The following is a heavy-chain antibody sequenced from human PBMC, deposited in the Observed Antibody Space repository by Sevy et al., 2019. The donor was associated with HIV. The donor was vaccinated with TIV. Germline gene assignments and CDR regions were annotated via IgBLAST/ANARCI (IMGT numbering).Heavy chain of an antibody. CDR1: GFTFSSYG. CDR3: AKELSSIVVVVAAIDY. Sequence: GGSLRLSCAASGFTFSSYGMHWVRQAPGKGLEWVAVISYDGSNKYYADSVKGGFTISRDNSKNTLYLQMNSLRAEDTAVYYCAKELSSIVVVVAAIDYWGQGTLVTVSS. V-gene: IGHV3-30*18. D-gene: IGHD2-15*01. CDR2: ISYDGSNK. J-gene: IGHJ4*02.